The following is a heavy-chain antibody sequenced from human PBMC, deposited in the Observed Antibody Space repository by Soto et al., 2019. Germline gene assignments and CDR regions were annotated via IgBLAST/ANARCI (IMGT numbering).Heavy chain of an antibody. Sequence: GGSLRLSCAASGFTFSSYGMHWVRKAPGKGLEWVAVISYDGSNKYYADSVKGRFTISRDNSKNTLYLQMNSLRAEDTAVYYCAKDRRAVGATTFDYWGQGTLVTVSS. D-gene: IGHD1-26*01. CDR1: GFTFSSYG. CDR2: ISYDGSNK. CDR3: AKDRRAVGATTFDY. V-gene: IGHV3-30*18. J-gene: IGHJ4*02.